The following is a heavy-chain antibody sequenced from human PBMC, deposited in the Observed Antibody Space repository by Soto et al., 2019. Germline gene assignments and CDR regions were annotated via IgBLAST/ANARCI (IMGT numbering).Heavy chain of an antibody. D-gene: IGHD3-10*01. V-gene: IGHV1-2*02. CDR2: INPNSGGT. J-gene: IGHJ5*02. Sequence: SVQVSWQASGYALTGYYRRWVRQAPGQGIEWMGWINPNSGGTNYAQKFQGRVTMTRDTSISTAYMELSRLRSDDTAVYYCARNYGSGTYNWFDPWGQGTLVTFSS. CDR3: ARNYGSGTYNWFDP. CDR1: GYALTGYY.